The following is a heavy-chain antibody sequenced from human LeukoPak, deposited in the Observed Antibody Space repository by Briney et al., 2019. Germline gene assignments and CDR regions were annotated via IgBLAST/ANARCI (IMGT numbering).Heavy chain of an antibody. V-gene: IGHV4-39*07. CDR2: IYYSGST. CDR3: AREPSGSAFDY. J-gene: IGHJ4*02. D-gene: IGHD3-10*01. CDR1: GGSISSSSYY. Sequence: PSETLSLTCTVSGGSISSSSYYWGWIRQPPGKGLEWIGSIYYSGSTYYNPSLKSRVTISVDTSKNQFSLKLSSVTAADTAVYYRAREPSGSAFDYWGQGTLVTVSS.